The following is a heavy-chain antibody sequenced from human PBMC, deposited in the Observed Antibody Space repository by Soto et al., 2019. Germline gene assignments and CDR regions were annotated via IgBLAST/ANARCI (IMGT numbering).Heavy chain of an antibody. Sequence: EVQLVQSGAEVKKPGESLKISCKGSGYSFSNYWIGWVRQMPGKGLEWMGIIYPGDSAIRYSPSFQGQVTISADTSTSTAFLQWSSLKASDTGMYYCARRRGSGSDYHYNYGMGVWGQGTTVTVSS. V-gene: IGHV5-51*01. CDR1: GYSFSNYW. D-gene: IGHD1-26*01. CDR2: IYPGDSAI. J-gene: IGHJ6*02. CDR3: ARRRGSGSDYHYNYGMGV.